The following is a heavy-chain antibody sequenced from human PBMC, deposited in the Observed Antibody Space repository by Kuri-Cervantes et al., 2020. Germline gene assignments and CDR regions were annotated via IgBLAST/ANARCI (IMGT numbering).Heavy chain of an antibody. CDR3: AKAAGVWGDYCAYMDV. V-gene: IGHV3-23*01. CDR1: GFTFSNYA. D-gene: IGHD4-17*01. J-gene: IGHJ6*04. CDR2: ISGSGGST. Sequence: GVLKISCAASGFTFSNYAMSWVRQAPGKGLEWVSAISGSGGSTYYADSVKGRFTISRDNSKNTLYLQMNSLRAEDTAVYYCAKAAGVWGDYCAYMDVWGKGTTVTVSS.